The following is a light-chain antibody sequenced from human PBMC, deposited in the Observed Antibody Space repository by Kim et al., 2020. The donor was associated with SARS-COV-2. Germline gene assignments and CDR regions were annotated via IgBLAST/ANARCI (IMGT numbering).Light chain of an antibody. Sequence: TVTISCTRSRGSIASNYGQWCQQRPGSAPTTVIYEDNQRPSGVPDRFSGSIDSSSNSASLTISRLKTEDEADYYWQSYDSSNHGVFGGGTQLTVL. CDR3: QSYDSSNHGV. V-gene: IGLV6-57*03. CDR1: RGSIASNY. J-gene: IGLJ3*02. CDR2: EDN.